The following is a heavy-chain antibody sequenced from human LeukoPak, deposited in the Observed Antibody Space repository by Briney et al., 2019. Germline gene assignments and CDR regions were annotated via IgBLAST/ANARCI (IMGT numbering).Heavy chain of an antibody. CDR2: ISSDGSTK. CDR3: ANGYPPMSAQTLPFDY. CDR1: GFTFSSFG. D-gene: IGHD5-18*01. Sequence: GGSLRLSCAASGFTFSSFGMHWVRQAPGKGLEWVGCISSDGSTKHYADSVKGRVTISRGNSKNTLFLLMNSLRAEDTAVYYCANGYPPMSAQTLPFDYWGQGTLVTVSS. V-gene: IGHV3-30*18. J-gene: IGHJ4*02.